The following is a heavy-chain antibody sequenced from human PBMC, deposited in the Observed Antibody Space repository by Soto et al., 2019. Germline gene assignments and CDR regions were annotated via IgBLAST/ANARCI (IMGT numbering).Heavy chain of an antibody. V-gene: IGHV1-69*13. CDR2: IIPIFGTA. Sequence: WASVKVSCKASGGTFSSYAISWVRQAPGQGPEWMGGIIPIFGTANYAQKFQGRVTITADESTSTAYMELSSLRSEDTAVYYCARDPWNWNPTDYYYGMDVWGQGTTVTVSS. CDR3: ARDPWNWNPTDYYYGMDV. D-gene: IGHD1-1*01. J-gene: IGHJ6*02. CDR1: GGTFSSYA.